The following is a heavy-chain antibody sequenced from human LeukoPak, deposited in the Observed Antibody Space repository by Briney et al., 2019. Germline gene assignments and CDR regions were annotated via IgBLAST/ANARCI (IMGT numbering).Heavy chain of an antibody. CDR2: FDPEDGET. V-gene: IGHV1-24*01. D-gene: IGHD6-19*01. Sequence: GASVKVSCKVSGYTLTELSMHWVRQAPGKGLEWMGGFDPEDGETIYAQKFQGRVTMTEDTSTDTAYMELSSLRSEDTAVYYCATGDSSGWSFGAFDIWGQGTMVTVSS. J-gene: IGHJ3*02. CDR1: GYTLTELS. CDR3: ATGDSSGWSFGAFDI.